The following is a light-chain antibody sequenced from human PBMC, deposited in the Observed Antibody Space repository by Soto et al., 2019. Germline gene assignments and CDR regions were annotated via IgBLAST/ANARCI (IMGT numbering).Light chain of an antibody. Sequence: DIVMTQSPDSLAVSMDERATINCKSSQNVLNRANNKNYIAWYQQKPGQPPKLLIYWASTRESDVPDRFSGSGSATDFTLTISSLQAGDVAVYFCQQYFNTPLTFGGGTKVEIK. CDR2: WAS. CDR1: QNVLNRANNKNY. V-gene: IGKV4-1*01. J-gene: IGKJ4*01. CDR3: QQYFNTPLT.